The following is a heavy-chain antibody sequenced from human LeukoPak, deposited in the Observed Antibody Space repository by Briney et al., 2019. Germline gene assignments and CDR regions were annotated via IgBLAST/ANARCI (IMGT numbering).Heavy chain of an antibody. CDR2: IKQDGSEK. CDR3: ARTSGTGWSY. J-gene: IGHJ4*02. D-gene: IGHD6-19*01. V-gene: IGHV3-7*01. Sequence: WVANIKQDGSEKYYVDSVKGRFTISRDNAKNSLYLQMNSLRAEDTAVYYCARTSGTGWSYWGQGTLVTVSS.